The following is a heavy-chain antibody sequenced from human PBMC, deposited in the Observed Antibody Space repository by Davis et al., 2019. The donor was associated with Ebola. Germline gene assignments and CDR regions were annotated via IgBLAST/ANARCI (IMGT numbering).Heavy chain of an antibody. V-gene: IGHV1-69*13. CDR1: RGTFSSYA. J-gene: IGHJ3*02. CDR3: ARESAVARDAFDI. CDR2: IIPIFGTA. D-gene: IGHD6-19*01. Sequence: ASSVKVSCKASRGTFSSYAISWVRQGLGQGLKGRGGIIPIFGTANYAQKFQGRVTITADESTSTAYMELSSLRSEDTAVYYCARESAVARDAFDIWGQGTMVTVSS.